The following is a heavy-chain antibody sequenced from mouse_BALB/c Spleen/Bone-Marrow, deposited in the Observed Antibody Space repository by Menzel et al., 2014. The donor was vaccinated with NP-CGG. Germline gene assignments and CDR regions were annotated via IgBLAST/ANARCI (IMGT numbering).Heavy chain of an antibody. D-gene: IGHD1-1*01. J-gene: IGHJ2*01. CDR1: GFTFSSYA. CDR3: ARYYGSSYDY. CDR2: ISSGGNYT. V-gene: IGHV5-9-3*01. Sequence: EVKLQESGGGLVEPGGSLKLSCAASGFTFSSYAMSWVRQTPEKRLEWVATISSGGNYTYYPDSVKGRFTISRDNAKNTLYLQMSSLRSEDTAMYYCARYYGSSYDYWGQGTTLTVSS.